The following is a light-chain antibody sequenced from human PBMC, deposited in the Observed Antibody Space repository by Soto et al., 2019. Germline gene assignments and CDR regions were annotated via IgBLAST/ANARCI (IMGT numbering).Light chain of an antibody. CDR3: QQYNTWWT. J-gene: IGKJ1*01. CDR1: EDVAKF. CDR2: DAS. V-gene: IGKV1-5*01. Sequence: EIQMTQSPSTLSASVGDTVSVTCRASEDVAKFLAWHQQKPGRAPEIPISDASDIKSVFPSRFRGSGAGTDFTLSISGQQPDDSATYYCQQYNTWWTGGQGTKVDIK.